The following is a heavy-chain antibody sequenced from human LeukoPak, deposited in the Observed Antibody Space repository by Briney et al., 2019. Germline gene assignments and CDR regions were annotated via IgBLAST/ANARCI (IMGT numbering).Heavy chain of an antibody. J-gene: IGHJ2*01. CDR2: INHSGST. Sequence: PSETLSLTCAVYGGSFSGYYWSWIRQPPGKGLEWIGEINHSGSTNYNPSLKSRVTISVDTSKNQFSLKLSSVTAADTAVYYCVRGRGGIARKYDSSTTRYFDLWGRGTLVTVSS. CDR3: VRGRGGIARKYDSSTTRYFDL. D-gene: IGHD3-22*01. CDR1: GGSFSGYY. V-gene: IGHV4-34*01.